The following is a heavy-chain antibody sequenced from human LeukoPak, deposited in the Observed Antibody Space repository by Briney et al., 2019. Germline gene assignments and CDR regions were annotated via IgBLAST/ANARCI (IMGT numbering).Heavy chain of an antibody. D-gene: IGHD5-24*01. CDR3: ARGVGDGYSLFDY. CDR2: IIPIFGTA. CDR1: GGTFSSYA. J-gene: IGHJ4*02. Sequence: ASVKVSCKASGGTFSSYAISWVRQAPGQGLEWMGGIIPIFGTANYAQKFQGKVTITTDESTSTAYMELSSLRSEDTAVYYCARGVGDGYSLFDYWGQGTLVTVSS. V-gene: IGHV1-69*05.